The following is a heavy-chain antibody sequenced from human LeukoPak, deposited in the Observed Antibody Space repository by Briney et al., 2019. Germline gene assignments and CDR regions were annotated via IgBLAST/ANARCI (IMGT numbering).Heavy chain of an antibody. J-gene: IGHJ4*02. CDR2: ISGDGGST. Sequence: GGSLRLSCAASGFTFDDYAMHWVRQAPGKGLEWVSLISGDGGSTYYADSVKGRSTISRDNSKNSLYLQTNSLRTEDTALYYCAKDPYYYDSSGYYYPDYWGQGTLVTVSS. D-gene: IGHD3-22*01. CDR1: GFTFDDYA. CDR3: AKDPYYYDSSGYYYPDY. V-gene: IGHV3-43*02.